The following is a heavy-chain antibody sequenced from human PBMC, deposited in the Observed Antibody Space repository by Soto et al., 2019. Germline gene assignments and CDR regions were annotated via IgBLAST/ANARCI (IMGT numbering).Heavy chain of an antibody. CDR2: ISWNSGSI. V-gene: IGHV3-9*01. CDR3: AKETYYYGSGSYVY. Sequence: GGSLRLSCAASGFTFDDYAMHWVRQAPGKGLEWVSGISWNSGSIGYADSVKGRFTISRDNAKNSLYLQMNSLRAEDTALYYCAKETYYYGSGSYVYWGQGTLVTV. J-gene: IGHJ4*02. D-gene: IGHD3-10*01. CDR1: GFTFDDYA.